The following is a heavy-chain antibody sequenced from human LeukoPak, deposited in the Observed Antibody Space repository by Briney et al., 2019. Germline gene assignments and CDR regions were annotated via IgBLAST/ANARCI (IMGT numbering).Heavy chain of an antibody. J-gene: IGHJ4*02. CDR3: ARGVLRYFDY. CDR2: ISGSGGST. V-gene: IGHV3-23*01. CDR1: GFTFSSYA. Sequence: GGSLRLSCAASGFTFSSYAMGWVRQAPGKGLEWVSSISGSGGSTYSADSVKGRFTISRDNSKNTLYLQMNSLRAEDTAVYYCARGVLRYFDYWGQGTLVTVSS. D-gene: IGHD3-9*01.